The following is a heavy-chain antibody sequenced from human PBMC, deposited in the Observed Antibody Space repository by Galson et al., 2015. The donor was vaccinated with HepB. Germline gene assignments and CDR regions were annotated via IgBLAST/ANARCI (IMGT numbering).Heavy chain of an antibody. CDR2: IYYSGST. CDR3: ARPNNYYDSSGYYYPFDY. D-gene: IGHD3-22*01. Sequence: ETLSLTCTVSGGSISSSSYYWGWIRQPPGKGLEWIGSIYYSGSTCYNPSLKSRVTISVGTSKNQFSLKLSSVTAADTAVYYCARPNNYYDSSGYYYPFDYWGQGTLVTVSS. V-gene: IGHV4-39*01. CDR1: GGSISSSSYY. J-gene: IGHJ4*02.